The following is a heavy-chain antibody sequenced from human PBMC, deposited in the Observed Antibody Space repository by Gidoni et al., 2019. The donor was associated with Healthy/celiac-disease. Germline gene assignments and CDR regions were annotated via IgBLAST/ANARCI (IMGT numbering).Heavy chain of an antibody. V-gene: IGHV1-2*02. Sequence: EVKKPGASVKVSCKASGYTFTGYYMHWVRQAPGQGLEWMGWINPNSGGTNYAQKFQGRVTMTRDTSISTAYMELSRLRSDDTAVYYCARARRIIAARPDWFDPWGQGTLVTVSS. CDR3: ARARRIIAARPDWFDP. J-gene: IGHJ5*02. CDR1: GYTFTGYY. D-gene: IGHD6-6*01. CDR2: INPNSGGT.